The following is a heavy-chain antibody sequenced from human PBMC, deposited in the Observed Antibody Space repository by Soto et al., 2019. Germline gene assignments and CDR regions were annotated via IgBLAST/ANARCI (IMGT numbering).Heavy chain of an antibody. CDR3: ARGGSESDY. CDR2: MKEDGSDK. J-gene: IGHJ4*02. V-gene: IGHV3-7*01. Sequence: EVQLVESGGGLVQPGGSLRLSCAASGFTFSHYWMTWVRQAPGKGLEWVANMKEDGSDKNYVDSVKGRFTISRDNAKNSLYLQMNSLGAEDTAMYYCARGGSESDYWGQGTLVTVSS. D-gene: IGHD3-16*01. CDR1: GFTFSHYW.